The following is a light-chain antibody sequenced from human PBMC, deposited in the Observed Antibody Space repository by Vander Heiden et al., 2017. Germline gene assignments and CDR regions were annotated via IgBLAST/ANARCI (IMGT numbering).Light chain of an antibody. V-gene: IGKV3-11*01. CDR2: DAS. J-gene: IGKJ2*01. Sequence: DIVLTQSPATLSLSPGDRATLSCSDSQSVSSYLAWYQQKPGQAPRLLIYDASSGSGTDFTLTISSLEPEDFAVYYCQQRSKGPPKDTFGQGTKLEIK. CDR3: QQRSKGPPKDT. CDR1: QSVSSY.